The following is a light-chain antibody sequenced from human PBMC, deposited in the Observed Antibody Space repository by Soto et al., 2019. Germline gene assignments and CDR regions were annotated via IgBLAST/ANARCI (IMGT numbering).Light chain of an antibody. J-gene: IGKJ5*01. CDR2: GAS. V-gene: IGKV3-15*01. Sequence: EIVLTQSPCTLSLYPGERATISFRASQSVSSNLAWYQQKPGQAPRLLIYGASTRATGIPARFSGSGSGTEFTLTISSLQSEDFAVHYCQQYNNWTPITSGQGTRLEIK. CDR1: QSVSSN. CDR3: QQYNNWTPIT.